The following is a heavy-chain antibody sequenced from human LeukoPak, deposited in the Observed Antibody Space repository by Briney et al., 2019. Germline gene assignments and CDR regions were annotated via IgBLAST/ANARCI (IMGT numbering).Heavy chain of an antibody. V-gene: IGHV4-39*02. CDR2: IYYSGST. Sequence: PSETLSLTCTVAGGSISSSSYYWGCIRQPPGKGLEWIGSIYYSGSTYYNPSLKSRVTISVDTSKHQFSLKLSSVTAADTAVYYCARDPGYSSGYSTGYFDYWGQGTLVTVSS. CDR3: ARDPGYSSGYSTGYFDY. D-gene: IGHD6-19*01. J-gene: IGHJ4*02. CDR1: GGSISSSSYY.